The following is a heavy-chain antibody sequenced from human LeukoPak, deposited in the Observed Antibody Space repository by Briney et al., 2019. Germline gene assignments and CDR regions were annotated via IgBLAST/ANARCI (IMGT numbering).Heavy chain of an antibody. CDR1: GVSISSSNSY. CDR2: IYYSGNT. D-gene: IGHD3/OR15-3a*01. V-gene: IGHV4-39*01. Sequence: PSETLSLTCTVSGVSISSSNSYWGWIRQPPGKGLEWIGSIYYSGNTYYNASLKSQVSISIDTSKNQFSLRLTSVTAADTAVYYCARQTGSGLFILPGGQGTLVTVSS. J-gene: IGHJ4*02. CDR3: ARQTGSGLFILP.